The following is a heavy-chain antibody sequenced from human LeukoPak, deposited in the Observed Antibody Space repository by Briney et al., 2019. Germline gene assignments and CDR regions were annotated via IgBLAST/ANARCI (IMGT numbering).Heavy chain of an antibody. D-gene: IGHD3-16*02. CDR2: ISYDGDNK. CDR3: AKDVRVWGSYRYPCLDY. J-gene: IGHJ4*02. V-gene: IGHV3-30*18. CDR1: GFSFSSYG. Sequence: GGSLRLSCAASGFSFSSYGMHWVRQAPGKGLEWVAVISYDGDNKYYADSVNGRFTISRDNSKNTLSLQMDSLRAEDTAVYYCAKDVRVWGSYRYPCLDYWGQGTLVTVSA.